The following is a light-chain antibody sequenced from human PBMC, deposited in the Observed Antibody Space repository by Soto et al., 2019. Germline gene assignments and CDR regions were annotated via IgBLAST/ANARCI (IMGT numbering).Light chain of an antibody. CDR2: GAS. J-gene: IGKJ4*01. CDR1: QSVSSSY. V-gene: IGKV3-20*01. Sequence: EIVLTQSPGTLSLSPGERATLSCRASQSVSSSYLAWYQQKPGQAPRLLIYGASIRATGIPDRFSGSGSWTAFSLTISRLEPEDFAVYDCQQYGSSLTFAGGTKVEIK. CDR3: QQYGSSLT.